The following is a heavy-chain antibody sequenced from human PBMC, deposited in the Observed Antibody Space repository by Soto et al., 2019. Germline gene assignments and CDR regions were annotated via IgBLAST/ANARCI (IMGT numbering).Heavy chain of an antibody. J-gene: IGHJ6*03. Sequence: GASVKVSCKASGYTFTSYDINWVRQATGQGLEWMGWMNPNSGNTGYAQKFQGRVTMTRNTSISTAYMELSSLRSEDTAVYYCARGHRGGYSSSWQYYYYYYYMDVWGKGTTVTVSS. V-gene: IGHV1-8*01. CDR1: GYTFTSYD. CDR3: ARGHRGGYSSSWQYYYYYYYMDV. CDR2: MNPNSGNT. D-gene: IGHD6-13*01.